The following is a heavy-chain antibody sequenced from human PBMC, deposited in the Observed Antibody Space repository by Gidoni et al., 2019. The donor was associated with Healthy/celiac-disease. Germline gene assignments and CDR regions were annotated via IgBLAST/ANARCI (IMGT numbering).Heavy chain of an antibody. V-gene: IGHV4-59*01. CDR1: GGSISSYY. J-gene: IGHJ6*02. CDR2: IYYSGST. CDR3: ARRSLWFGEATYYYYGMDV. Sequence: QVQLQESGPGLVKPSETLSLTCTVSGGSISSYYWSWIRQPPGKGLEWIGYIYYSGSTNYNPSLKSRVTISVDTSKNQFSLKLSSVTAADTAMYYCARRSLWFGEATYYYYGMDVWGQGTTVTVSS. D-gene: IGHD3-10*01.